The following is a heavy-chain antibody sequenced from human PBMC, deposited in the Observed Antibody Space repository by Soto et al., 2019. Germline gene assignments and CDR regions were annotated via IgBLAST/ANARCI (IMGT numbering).Heavy chain of an antibody. CDR2: IQYRGST. V-gene: IGHV4-39*01. Sequence: SETLSLTCTVSDDSITSGAYYWGLIRQPPGKGLEWIGTIQYRGSTYYNPSLKSRVTISIDTSKNQFSLKLSSVTAADTAVYYCARLHYSSGWYYFDYWGQGTLVTVSS. D-gene: IGHD6-19*01. CDR1: DDSITSGAYY. J-gene: IGHJ4*02. CDR3: ARLHYSSGWYYFDY.